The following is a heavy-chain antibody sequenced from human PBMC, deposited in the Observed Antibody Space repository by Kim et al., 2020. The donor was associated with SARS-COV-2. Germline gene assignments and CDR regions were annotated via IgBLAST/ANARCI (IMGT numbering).Heavy chain of an antibody. Sequence: GGSLRLSCEASGFTFSNYWIFWVRQPPGKGLVWVSRINTDGSSTGYADSVKGRLTISRDNAKNTVYLQMSSLRAEDTAVYYCARGNGMDVWGQGTTVTVSS. V-gene: IGHV3-74*01. CDR1: GFTFSNYW. CDR3: ARGNGMDV. CDR2: INTDGSST. D-gene: IGHD2-15*01. J-gene: IGHJ6*02.